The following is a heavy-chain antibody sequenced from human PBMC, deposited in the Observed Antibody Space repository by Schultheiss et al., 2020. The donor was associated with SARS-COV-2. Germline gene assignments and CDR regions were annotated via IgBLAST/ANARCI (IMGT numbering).Heavy chain of an antibody. Sequence: SQTLSLTCAVYGGSFSGYYWSWIRQPPGKGLEWIGEINHSGSTNYNPSLKSRVTISVDTSKNQFFLKLSSVTAADTAVYYCATTSGGSSSYFDYWGQGTLVTVSS. CDR1: GGSFSGYY. CDR3: ATTSGGSSSYFDY. D-gene: IGHD1-26*01. J-gene: IGHJ4*02. CDR2: INHSGST. V-gene: IGHV4-34*01.